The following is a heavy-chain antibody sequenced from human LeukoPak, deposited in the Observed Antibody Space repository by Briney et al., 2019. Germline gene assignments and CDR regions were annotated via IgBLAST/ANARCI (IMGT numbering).Heavy chain of an antibody. D-gene: IGHD3-10*01. Sequence: PGRSLRLSCTTSGFTFSGYGMHWVRQAPGQGLEWVAVIWFDGSNKYYGDSVKGRFTISRDDPKNTLYLQMNSLRAEDTAVYYCARDQGSGNYYKGYFDYWGQGTSVTVSS. CDR3: ARDQGSGNYYKGYFDY. CDR2: IWFDGSNK. V-gene: IGHV3-33*01. J-gene: IGHJ4*02. CDR1: GFTFSGYG.